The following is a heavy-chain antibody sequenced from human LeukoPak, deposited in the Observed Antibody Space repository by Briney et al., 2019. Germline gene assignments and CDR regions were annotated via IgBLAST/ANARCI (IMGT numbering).Heavy chain of an antibody. V-gene: IGHV3-74*01. D-gene: IGHD3-22*01. Sequence: GGSQRLSCAASGFTFSNYWMHWVRQAPGKGLVWVSRINSDRINTSYADSVKGRFTISRDNAKNTLNLQMNSLRAEDTAVYYCARDLGQYYDTSDNWFDPWGQGTLVTVSS. CDR2: INSDRINT. CDR1: GFTFSNYW. J-gene: IGHJ5*02. CDR3: ARDLGQYYDTSDNWFDP.